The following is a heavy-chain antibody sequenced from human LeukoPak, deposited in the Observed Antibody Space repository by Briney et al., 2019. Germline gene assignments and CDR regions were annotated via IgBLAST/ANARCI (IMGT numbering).Heavy chain of an antibody. J-gene: IGHJ4*02. CDR1: GGSISSSSHY. D-gene: IGHD3-10*01. V-gene: IGHV4-39*01. Sequence: SETLSLTCTVSGGSISSSSHYWGWIRQPPGKGLEWIGSIYYSGSTYYNPSLKSRVTISVDTSKNQFSLKLSSVTAADTAVYYCARQMVRGVITGWGQGTLVTVSS. CDR2: IYYSGST. CDR3: ARQMVRGVITG.